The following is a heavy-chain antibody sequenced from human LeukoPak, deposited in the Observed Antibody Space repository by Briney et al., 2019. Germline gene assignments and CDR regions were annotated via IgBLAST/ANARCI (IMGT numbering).Heavy chain of an antibody. J-gene: IGHJ4*02. D-gene: IGHD2-2*01. CDR2: ISGSGGST. V-gene: IGHV3-23*01. CDR1: GFTFSSYA. Sequence: SGGALRLSCAASGFTFSSYAMSWVRQAPGKGLEWVSAISGSGGSTYYADSVKGRFTISRDNSKNTLYLQMNSLRAEDTAVYYCASGYCSSTSCTDYWGQGTLVTVSS. CDR3: ASGYCSSTSCTDY.